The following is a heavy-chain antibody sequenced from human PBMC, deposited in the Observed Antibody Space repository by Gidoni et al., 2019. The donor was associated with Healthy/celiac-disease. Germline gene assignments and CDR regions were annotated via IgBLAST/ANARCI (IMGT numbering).Heavy chain of an antibody. J-gene: IGHJ6*02. V-gene: IGHV4-39*01. CDR3: ARQTYYYYYYGMDV. CDR1: GGFISSSSYY. CDR2: IYYSGST. Sequence: QLQLQESGPGLVKPSETLSLTCTVSGGFISSSSYYWGWIRQPPGKGLEWIGSIYYSGSTYYNPSLKSRVTISVDTSKNQFSLKLSSVTAADTAVYYCARQTYYYYYYGMDVWGQGTTVTVSS.